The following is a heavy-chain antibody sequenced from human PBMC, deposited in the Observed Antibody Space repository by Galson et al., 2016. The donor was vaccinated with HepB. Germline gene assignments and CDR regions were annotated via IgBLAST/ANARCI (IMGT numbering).Heavy chain of an antibody. CDR3: ARDRFCSNTRCYGWLDP. CDR1: GFTISSYG. Sequence: SLRLSCAASGFTISSYGIHWVRQVPGKALEWVALIWHDGSNKFYADSVKGRFTTSRDSSKNTLYLQMNSLTVEDTAVYYCARDRFCSNTRCYGWLDPWGQGTLVTVSS. CDR2: IWHDGSNK. J-gene: IGHJ5*02. V-gene: IGHV3-33*08. D-gene: IGHD2-2*01.